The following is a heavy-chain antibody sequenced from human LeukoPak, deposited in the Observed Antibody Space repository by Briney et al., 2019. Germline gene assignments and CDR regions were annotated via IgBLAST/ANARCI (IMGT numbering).Heavy chain of an antibody. CDR3: AKDGKELLLCYYFDY. J-gene: IGHJ4*02. Sequence: RPGGSLRLSCAASGFTFSSYAMSWVRQAPGKGLEWVSGISGSGGSTYYADSVKGRFTISRDNSKNTLYLKMNSLRAEDTAVYYCAKDGKELLLCYYFDYWGQGTLVTVSS. D-gene: IGHD1-26*01. CDR2: ISGSGGST. V-gene: IGHV3-23*01. CDR1: GFTFSSYA.